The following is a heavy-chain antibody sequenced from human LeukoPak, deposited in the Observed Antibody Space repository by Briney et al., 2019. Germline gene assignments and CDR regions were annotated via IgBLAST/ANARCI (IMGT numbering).Heavy chain of an antibody. CDR3: ARGRRITMVRGVRLGAFDI. CDR1: GGSFSGYY. V-gene: IGHV4-34*01. CDR2: INHSGST. D-gene: IGHD3-10*01. Sequence: PSETLSLTCAVYGGSFSGYYWSWIRQPPGKGLEWIGEINHSGSTNYNPSLKSRVTISVDTSKNQFSLELSSVTAADTAVYYCARGRRITMVRGVRLGAFDIWGQGTMVTVSS. J-gene: IGHJ3*02.